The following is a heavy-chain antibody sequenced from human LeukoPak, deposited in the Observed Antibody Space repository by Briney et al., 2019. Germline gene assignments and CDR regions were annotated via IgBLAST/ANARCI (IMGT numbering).Heavy chain of an antibody. CDR1: GGTFSSYA. V-gene: IGHV1-69*13. Sequence: SVKVSCKASGGTFSSYAISWVRQAPGQGLEWMGGIIPIFGTANYAQKFQGRVTITADESTSTAYMELSSLRSEDTAVYYCARDLQYCSSTSCYKGAFDYWGQGTLVTVSS. J-gene: IGHJ4*02. CDR3: ARDLQYCSSTSCYKGAFDY. CDR2: IIPIFGTA. D-gene: IGHD2-2*02.